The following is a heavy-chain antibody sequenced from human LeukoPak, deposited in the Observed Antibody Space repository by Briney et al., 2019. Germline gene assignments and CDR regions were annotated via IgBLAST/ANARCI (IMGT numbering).Heavy chain of an antibody. CDR3: ARDQRDGFDY. V-gene: IGHV3-23*01. D-gene: IGHD5-24*01. CDR1: GFTFSSYA. J-gene: IGHJ4*02. CDR2: ISDSGGTT. Sequence: GGSLRLSCTASGFTFSSYAMTWVRQAPGKGLEWVSGISDSGGTTYYADSVKGRFTMSRDNSKNTVYLQMNSLRAEDTAVYYCARDQRDGFDYWGQGTLVTVSS.